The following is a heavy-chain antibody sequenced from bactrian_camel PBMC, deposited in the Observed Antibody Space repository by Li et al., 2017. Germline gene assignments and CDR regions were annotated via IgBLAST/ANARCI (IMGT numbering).Heavy chain of an antibody. CDR3: ANWQRQLNFHDY. Sequence: DVQLVESGGGLVQPGGSLSLSCAASGFVFENYAMSWVRQAPGKGLEWVSSINSGGDRTFYSDDVKGRFTISRDNAEKTLTLQLNSLKTEDTAVYYCANWQRQLNFHDYWGVGTQVTVS. CDR2: INSGGDRT. J-gene: IGHJ4*01. V-gene: IGHV3S36*01. CDR1: GFVFENYA. D-gene: IGHD7*01.